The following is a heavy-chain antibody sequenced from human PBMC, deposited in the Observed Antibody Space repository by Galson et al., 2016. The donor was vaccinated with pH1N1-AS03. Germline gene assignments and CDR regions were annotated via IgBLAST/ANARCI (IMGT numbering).Heavy chain of an antibody. CDR1: GFTFKTYS. CDR3: ARDPYFHGDS. Sequence: SLRLSCAASGFTFKTYSMTWVRQAPGKGLEWVSSITSGSNYIYFADSVKGRFTISRDNAKNSMYLHMNSLRPEDTAMYYCARDPYFHGDSWGQGVQVTVSS. V-gene: IGHV3-21*01. D-gene: IGHD3-10*01. CDR2: ITSGSNYI. J-gene: IGHJ4*02.